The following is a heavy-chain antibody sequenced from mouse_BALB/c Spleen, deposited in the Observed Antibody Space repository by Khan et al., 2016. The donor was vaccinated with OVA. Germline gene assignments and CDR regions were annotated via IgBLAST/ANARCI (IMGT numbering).Heavy chain of an antibody. V-gene: IGHV1-61*01. J-gene: IGHJ2*01. CDR2: INPSDSET. D-gene: IGHD2-2*01. Sequence: QVQLQQPGAELVRPGASVKLSCKASGYSFTSYWMNWVKQRPGQGLEWIGMINPSDSETRLNQKFKDKATLTVDKSSSTASMPLSSPTSEDSAVYYGSRDEGLYYGYDGWGQGTTLTVSS. CDR1: GYSFTSYW. CDR3: SRDEGLYYGYDG.